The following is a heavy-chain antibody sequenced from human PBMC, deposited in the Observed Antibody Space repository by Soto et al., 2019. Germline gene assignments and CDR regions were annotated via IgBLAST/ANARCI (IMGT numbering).Heavy chain of an antibody. CDR3: ARGRGYSGSRGAFDI. CDR1: GGSFSGYY. Sequence: QVQLQQWGAGLLKPSETLSLTCAVYGGSFSGYYWSCSRQPPGKGLEWIGEINHSGSTNYNPSLKSRVTISLDTSKNQSSLKLNSVTAADTAVYYCARGRGYSGSRGAFDIWGQGTMVTVSS. CDR2: INHSGST. V-gene: IGHV4-34*01. J-gene: IGHJ3*02. D-gene: IGHD5-12*01.